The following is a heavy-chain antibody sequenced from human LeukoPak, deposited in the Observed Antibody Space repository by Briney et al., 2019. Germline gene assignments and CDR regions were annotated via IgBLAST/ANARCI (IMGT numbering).Heavy chain of an antibody. J-gene: IGHJ4*02. Sequence: SVKVSCKAFGGSFSSEAISWVRQAPGQGLEWTGGIIPIFGTANYAQKFQGRVTITADESTSTAYMELSSLRSEDTAVYYCATRGNRIAARQLVPSRFDYWGQGTLVTVSS. V-gene: IGHV1-69*01. CDR3: ATRGNRIAARQLVPSRFDY. CDR1: GGSFSSEA. CDR2: IIPIFGTA. D-gene: IGHD6-6*01.